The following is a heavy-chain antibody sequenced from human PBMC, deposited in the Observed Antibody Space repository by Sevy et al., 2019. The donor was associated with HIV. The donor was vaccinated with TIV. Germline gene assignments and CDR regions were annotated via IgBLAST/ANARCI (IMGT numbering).Heavy chain of an antibody. Sequence: GGYLRLSCAASGFTFSSYGMHWVRQAPGKGLEWVAVIWYDGSNKYYADSVKGRFTISRDNSKNTLYLQMNSLRAEDTAVYYCAKEGVSGYDSDAFDIWGQGTMVTVSS. CDR1: GFTFSSYG. V-gene: IGHV3-33*06. CDR2: IWYDGSNK. D-gene: IGHD5-12*01. CDR3: AKEGVSGYDSDAFDI. J-gene: IGHJ3*02.